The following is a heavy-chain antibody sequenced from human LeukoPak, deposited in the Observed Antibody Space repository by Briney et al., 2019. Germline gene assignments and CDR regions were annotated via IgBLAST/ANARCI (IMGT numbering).Heavy chain of an antibody. D-gene: IGHD6-13*01. CDR1: GFTFSSYA. CDR2: ISYDGSNK. Sequence: GGSLRLSCAASGFTFSSYAMHWVRQAPGKGLEWVAVISYDGSNKYYADSVKGRFTISRDNSKNTLYLQMNSLRAEDTAVYYCARLSGYSSSWGQGTLVTVSS. CDR3: ARLSGYSSS. J-gene: IGHJ4*02. V-gene: IGHV3-30-3*01.